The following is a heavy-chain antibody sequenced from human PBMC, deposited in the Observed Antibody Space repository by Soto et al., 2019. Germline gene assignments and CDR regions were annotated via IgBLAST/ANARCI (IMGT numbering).Heavy chain of an antibody. J-gene: IGHJ6*02. CDR2: IRSKANSYAT. CDR1: GFTFSGSA. V-gene: IGHV3-73*01. CDR3: TSSPPAYGDPYYYYYGMDV. D-gene: IGHD4-17*01. Sequence: EVQLVESGGGLVQPGGSLKLSCAASGFTFSGSAMHWVRQASGKGLEWVGRIRSKANSYATAYAASVKGRFTISRDDSXNXAFXQLNSLKTEDTAVYYCTSSPPAYGDPYYYYYGMDVWCQGTTVTVSS.